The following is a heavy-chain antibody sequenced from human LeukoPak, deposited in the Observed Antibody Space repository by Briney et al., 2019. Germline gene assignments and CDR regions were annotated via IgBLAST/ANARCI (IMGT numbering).Heavy chain of an antibody. D-gene: IGHD1-1*01. CDR3: AKDKARWINPFDY. V-gene: IGHV3-23*01. Sequence: QPGGSLRLSCAAPGFTFSSYAMSWVRQAPRKGLEWVSAISGSGGSTYYANSAKGRFTISRDNSQNTLYLQMNSLRAEDTAVYYCAKDKARWINPFDYWGQGTLVTVSS. CDR2: ISGSGGST. J-gene: IGHJ4*02. CDR1: GFTFSSYA.